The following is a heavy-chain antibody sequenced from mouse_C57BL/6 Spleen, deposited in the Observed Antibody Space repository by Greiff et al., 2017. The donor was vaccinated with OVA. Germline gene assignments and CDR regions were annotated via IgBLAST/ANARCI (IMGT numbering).Heavy chain of an antibody. Sequence: EVKVEESGEGLVKPGGSLKLSCAASGFTFRSYAMSWVRQTPEKRLEWVAYISSGGDYIYYADTVKGRFTISRDNARNTLYLQMSSLKSEDTAMYYCTREGFVYYGSVFAYWGQGTLVTVSA. V-gene: IGHV5-9-1*02. CDR1: GFTFRSYA. D-gene: IGHD1-1*01. CDR3: TREGFVYYGSVFAY. CDR2: ISSGGDYI. J-gene: IGHJ3*01.